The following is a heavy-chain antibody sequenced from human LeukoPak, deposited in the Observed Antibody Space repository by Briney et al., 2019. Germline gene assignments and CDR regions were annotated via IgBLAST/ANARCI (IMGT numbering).Heavy chain of an antibody. CDR2: IIPIFGTA. V-gene: IGHV1-69*06. CDR1: GGTFSSYA. CDR3: ARYRHYYDSSGYSAFDI. Sequence: GASVKVSCKASGGTFSSYAISWVRQAPGQGLEWMGGIIPIFGTANYAQKFQGRVTITADKSTSTAYMELSSLRSEDTAVYYCARYRHYYDSSGYSAFDIWGQGTMVTVSS. J-gene: IGHJ3*02. D-gene: IGHD3-22*01.